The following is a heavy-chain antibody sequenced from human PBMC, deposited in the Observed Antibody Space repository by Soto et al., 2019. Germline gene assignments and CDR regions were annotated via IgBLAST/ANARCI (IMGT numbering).Heavy chain of an antibody. CDR1: GFTFSSYA. V-gene: IGHV3-23*01. D-gene: IGHD3-3*01. Sequence: GGSLRLSCAASGFTFSSYAMSWVRQAPGKGLEWVSAISGSGGSTYYADSVKGRFTISRDNSKNTLYLQMNSLRAEDTAVYYCAIHTADFWSGYFYRYWGQGTLVTVSS. CDR3: AIHTADFWSGYFYRY. CDR2: ISGSGGST. J-gene: IGHJ4*02.